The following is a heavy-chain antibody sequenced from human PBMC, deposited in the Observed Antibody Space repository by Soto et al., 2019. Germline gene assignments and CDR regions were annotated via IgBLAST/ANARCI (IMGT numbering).Heavy chain of an antibody. Sequence: QVQLQESGPGLVKPSETLSLTCIVSGGSISSNRYYWGWLRQSPGKGLEWIGSIYYSGSTSYNPSLKSRVSISVDTSKNQLSLKLNPVAVADTAVYFCARHFSSGWDYFDYWGQGTLVTVSS. D-gene: IGHD6-19*01. V-gene: IGHV4-39*01. J-gene: IGHJ4*02. CDR3: ARHFSSGWDYFDY. CDR2: IYYSGST. CDR1: GGSISSNRYY.